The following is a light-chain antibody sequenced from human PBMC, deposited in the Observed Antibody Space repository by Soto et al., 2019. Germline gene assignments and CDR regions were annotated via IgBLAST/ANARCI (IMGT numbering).Light chain of an antibody. CDR3: QQLNTYPIT. CDR2: AAS. CDR1: QGISSY. J-gene: IGKJ5*01. V-gene: IGKV1-9*01. Sequence: QVTQSPSSLSASVGDRVAITCRASQGISSYLAWYQKKPGKAPNLLIYAASTLQSGVPSRFSGSGSGTDFTLTISSLQPEDFATYYCQQLNTYPITFGQGTRLEIK.